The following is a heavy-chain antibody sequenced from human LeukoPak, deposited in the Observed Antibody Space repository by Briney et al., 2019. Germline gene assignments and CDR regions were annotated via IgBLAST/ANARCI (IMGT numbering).Heavy chain of an antibody. D-gene: IGHD3-22*01. CDR1: GYTFTSYG. V-gene: IGHV1-18*01. CDR3: AREFSDSSGFGGAFDI. J-gene: IGHJ3*02. CDR2: ISAYNGNT. Sequence: ASVKVSCKASGYTFTSYGISWVRQAPGQGLEWMGWISAYNGNTNYAQKLQGRVTMTTDTSTSTAYMELRSLRSGDTAVYYCAREFSDSSGFGGAFDIWGQGTMVTVSS.